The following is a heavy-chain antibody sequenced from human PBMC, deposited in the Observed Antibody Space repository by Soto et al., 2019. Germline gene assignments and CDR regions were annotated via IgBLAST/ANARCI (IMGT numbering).Heavy chain of an antibody. CDR1: VCSIRSSNW. CDR3: ARVRQYCSGTSCYLDP. Sequence: PETLSLTFSVSVCSIRSSNWWHWVRQPPGKGLEWIGEIHHSGTTNYNPSLKSRVAISVDKSKNQFSLKLNSVTAADTAVYYCARVRQYCSGTSCYLDPWGQGTLVTVSS. J-gene: IGHJ5*02. D-gene: IGHD2-2*01. CDR2: IHHSGTT. V-gene: IGHV4-4*03.